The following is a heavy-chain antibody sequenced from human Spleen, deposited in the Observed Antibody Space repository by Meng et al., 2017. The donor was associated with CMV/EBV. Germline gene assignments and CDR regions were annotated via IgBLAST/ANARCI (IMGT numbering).Heavy chain of an antibody. CDR2: INHSGST. CDR3: ARVPITIFGVAAYFQH. Sequence: QVSLEQGGAGLLKPAEPLSLTCALYGGSFIGYYWSWIRQPPGKGLEWIGEINHSGSTNYNPSLKSRVTISVDTSKNQFSLKLSSVTAADTAVYYCARVPITIFGVAAYFQHWGQGTLVTVSS. CDR1: GGSFIGYY. D-gene: IGHD3-3*01. J-gene: IGHJ1*01. V-gene: IGHV4-34*01.